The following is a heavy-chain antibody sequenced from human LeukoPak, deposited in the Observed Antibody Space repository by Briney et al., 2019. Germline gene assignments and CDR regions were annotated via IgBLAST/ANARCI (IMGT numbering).Heavy chain of an antibody. CDR2: ISGSGGST. V-gene: IGHV3-23*01. CDR1: GFTFSSYA. J-gene: IGHJ4*02. CDR3: AKAPRGYYDSSGYSLGDY. Sequence: GGSLRLSCAASGFTFSSYAMSWVRQAPGKGLEWVSAISGSGGSTYYADSVKGRFTISRDNSKNTLYLQMNSLRAEDTAVYYCAKAPRGYYDSSGYSLGDYWGQGTLVTVSS. D-gene: IGHD3-22*01.